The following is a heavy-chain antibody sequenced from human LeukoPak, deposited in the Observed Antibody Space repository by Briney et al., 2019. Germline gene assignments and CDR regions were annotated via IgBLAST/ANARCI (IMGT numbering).Heavy chain of an antibody. CDR3: ARTANFDY. D-gene: IGHD2-21*02. CDR2: ISPDGSIT. V-gene: IGHV3-74*01. Sequence: GGSLRLSCAASGFTLSTYWMHWVRQGPGKGLVWVSYISPDGSITRYADSVKGRFTISRDNARNTLYLQMNSLRAEDTAVYYCARTANFDYWGQGTLVTVSS. J-gene: IGHJ4*02. CDR1: GFTLSTYW.